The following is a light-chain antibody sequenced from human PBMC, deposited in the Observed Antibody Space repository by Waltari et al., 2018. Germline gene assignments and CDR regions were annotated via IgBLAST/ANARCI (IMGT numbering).Light chain of an antibody. CDR2: AAS. J-gene: IGKJ2*01. CDR1: QSVSTSY. Sequence: EIVLTQSPGTLSLSPGESATLPCRASQSVSTSYLAWYQQKPGQAPRLLMYAASRRATGIPDRYSGSGSGTDFTLTISRLEPEDFAVYYCQQYGSSPYTFGQGTKLEIK. CDR3: QQYGSSPYT. V-gene: IGKV3-20*01.